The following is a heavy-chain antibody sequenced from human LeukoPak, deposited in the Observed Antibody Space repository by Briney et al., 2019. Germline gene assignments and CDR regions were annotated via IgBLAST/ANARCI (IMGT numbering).Heavy chain of an antibody. CDR3: ARVKRTMVRGVIITGYFDY. Sequence: PGGSLRLSCAASGFTVSSNYMSWVRQAPGKGLEWIGEINHSGSTNYNPSLKSRVTISVDTSKNQFSLKLSSVTAADTAVYYCARVKRTMVRGVIITGYFDYWGQGTLVTVSS. D-gene: IGHD3-10*01. CDR1: GFTVSSNY. V-gene: IGHV4-34*01. J-gene: IGHJ4*02. CDR2: INHSGST.